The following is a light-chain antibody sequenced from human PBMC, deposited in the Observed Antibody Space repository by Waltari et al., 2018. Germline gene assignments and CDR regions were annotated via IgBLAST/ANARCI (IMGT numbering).Light chain of an antibody. V-gene: IGLV2-14*01. CDR2: EVS. Sequence: QSALTKPASVSGSPGQSITIPCSGTDSDVGAYDFAPWYQQHPGKAPHLIIYEVSNRPSGISNRFSASKSGNTASLTISGLQAEDEADYYCSSYTTSSAPGVFGTGTRVTVL. CDR1: DSDVGAYDF. CDR3: SSYTTSSAPGV. J-gene: IGLJ1*01.